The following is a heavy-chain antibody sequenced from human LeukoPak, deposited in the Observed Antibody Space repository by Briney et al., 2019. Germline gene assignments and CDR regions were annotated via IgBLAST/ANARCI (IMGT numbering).Heavy chain of an antibody. CDR2: ISCSGGST. V-gene: IGHV3-23*01. J-gene: IGHJ4*02. CDR1: GFTFSSYA. Sequence: GGSLRLSCAASGFTFSSYAMSWVRQAPGKGLEWVSAISCSGGSTYYADSVKGRFTISRDNSKNTLYLQMNSLRAEDTAVYYCAKLGGDRDYFDYWGQGTLVTVSS. CDR3: AKLGGDRDYFDY. D-gene: IGHD2-21*02.